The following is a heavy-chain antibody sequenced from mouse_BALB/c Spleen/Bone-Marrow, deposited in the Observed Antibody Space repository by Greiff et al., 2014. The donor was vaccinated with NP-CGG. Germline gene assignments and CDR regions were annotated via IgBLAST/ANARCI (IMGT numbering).Heavy chain of an antibody. CDR2: IDPASGNT. D-gene: IGHD1-1*01. Sequence: VQLKQSGAELVKPGASVKLSCKASGFTIKDNYMHWVKQRPEQGLEWIGRIDPASGNTKYDPKFKGKATITADASSSTAYLQLISMTTDDTAVFYCAAYYDGSSRFAYWGQGTLVTVSA. V-gene: IGHV14-3*02. CDR1: GFTIKDNY. CDR3: AAYYDGSSRFAY. J-gene: IGHJ3*01.